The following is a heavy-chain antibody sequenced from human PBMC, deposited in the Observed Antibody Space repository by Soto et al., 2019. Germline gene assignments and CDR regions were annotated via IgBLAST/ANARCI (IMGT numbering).Heavy chain of an antibody. CDR2: LSFDGSTE. J-gene: IGHJ6*02. CDR3: ARSRHGSGSYTHFYYGLDV. Sequence: QVQLVESGGGVVQPGRSLRLSCAASGFTFISYAMHWVPQAPAKGREGGAVLSFDGSTEYYADSVKGRFTISRDNSKNTVYLQMNSLRSEDTAVYYCARSRHGSGSYTHFYYGLDVWGQGTTVTVSS. CDR1: GFTFISYA. D-gene: IGHD3-10*01. V-gene: IGHV3-30-3*01.